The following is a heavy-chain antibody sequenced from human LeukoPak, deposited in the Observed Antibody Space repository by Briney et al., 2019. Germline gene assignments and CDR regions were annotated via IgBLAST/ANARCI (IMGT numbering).Heavy chain of an antibody. Sequence: PGGSLRLSCAASGFTFSSYSMNWVRQAPGKGLEWVAVISYDGSNKYSADSVKGRFTISRDNPKNTLYLQMNSLRAEDTAVYYCAKDGTHGSGMYYGMDVWGQGTTVTVSS. V-gene: IGHV3-30*18. CDR3: AKDGTHGSGMYYGMDV. CDR1: GFTFSSYS. J-gene: IGHJ6*02. CDR2: ISYDGSNK. D-gene: IGHD3-10*01.